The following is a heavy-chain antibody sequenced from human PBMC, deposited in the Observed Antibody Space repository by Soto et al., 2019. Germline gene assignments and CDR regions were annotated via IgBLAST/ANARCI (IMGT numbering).Heavy chain of an antibody. CDR1: GFTGGDYA. CDR2: IRSKAYGGTT. D-gene: IGHD2-15*01. Sequence: WSLRLSCTASGFTGGDYAMSWFRQAPGKGLEWVGFIRSKAYGGTTEYAATVKGSFTISRDDSKSIAYLQMNSLKTEDTAVYYCTRVRDVVVVAATPDNWFDPWGQGTLVTVSS. V-gene: IGHV3-49*03. J-gene: IGHJ5*02. CDR3: TRVRDVVVVAATPDNWFDP.